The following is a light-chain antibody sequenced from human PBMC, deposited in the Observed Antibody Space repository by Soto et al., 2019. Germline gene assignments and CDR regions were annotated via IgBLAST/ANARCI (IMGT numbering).Light chain of an antibody. CDR1: SSNIGAGYD. V-gene: IGLV1-40*01. Sequence: QSVLTQPPSASGAPGQRVTISCTGSSSNIGAGYDVHWYQQLPGTAPKLLIYGNSNRPSGVPDRFSGSKSGTSASLAITGLQAEDEADYYCQYYDSSLSGYVFGTGTKLTVL. CDR3: QYYDSSLSGYV. J-gene: IGLJ1*01. CDR2: GNS.